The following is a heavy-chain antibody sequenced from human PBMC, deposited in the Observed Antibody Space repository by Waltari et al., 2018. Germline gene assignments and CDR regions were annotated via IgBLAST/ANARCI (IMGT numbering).Heavy chain of an antibody. D-gene: IGHD3-22*01. V-gene: IGHV3-30*04. J-gene: IGHJ4*02. CDR1: GFTFSSYA. CDR3: ARDLNYYDSSGHDY. CDR2: ISYDGRNK. Sequence: QVQLVESGGGVVQPGRSLRLSCAASGFTFSSYAMHWVRKAPGKGLEWVAVISYDGRNKYYSDSVEGRFTISRDNSKNTLYLQMNSLRAEDTAVYYCARDLNYYDSSGHDYWGQGTLVTVSS.